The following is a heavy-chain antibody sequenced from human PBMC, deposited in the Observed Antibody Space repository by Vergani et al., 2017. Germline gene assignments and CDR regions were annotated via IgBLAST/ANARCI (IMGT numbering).Heavy chain of an antibody. CDR1: GGSFNDYW. V-gene: IGHV4-34*01. CDR2: IRHDGIT. Sequence: QAQLQQWGAGLLKPSETLSLTCAIYGGSFNDYWWTWIRQPPGKGREWIGEIRHDGITHYSPSLKSRVTISIDTSTHQFSLNLRSVTGADTAVYYCARDGYCTDGVCFTLFDVWGQGALVTVSS. D-gene: IGHD2-8*01. CDR3: ARDGYCTDGVCFTLFDV. J-gene: IGHJ4*02.